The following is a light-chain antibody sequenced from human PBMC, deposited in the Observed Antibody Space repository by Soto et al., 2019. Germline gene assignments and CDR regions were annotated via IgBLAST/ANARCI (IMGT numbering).Light chain of an antibody. CDR2: EVS. J-gene: IGLJ3*02. CDR1: SSDVGGYNY. CDR3: SSYAGSNNLGV. Sequence: QSVLTQPPSASGSPGQSVTISCTGTSSDVGGYNYVSWYQQHPGQAPKLMIYEVSKRPSGVPDRFSGSKSGNTASLTVSGLQAEDEAYYYCSSYAGSNNLGVFGGGTKLTVL. V-gene: IGLV2-8*01.